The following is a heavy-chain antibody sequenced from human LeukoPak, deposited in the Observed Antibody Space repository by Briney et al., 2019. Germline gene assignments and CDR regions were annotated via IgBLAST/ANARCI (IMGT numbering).Heavy chain of an antibody. CDR3: AGDSYDFWSGFRFDY. V-gene: IGHV7-4-1*02. J-gene: IGHJ4*02. CDR1: GYTFTSYA. CDR2: INTNTGNP. Sequence: ASVKVSCKASGYTFTSYAMNWVRQAPGQGLEWMGWINTNTGNPTYAQGFTGRFVFSLDTSVSTAYLQISSLKAEDTAVYYCAGDSYDFWSGFRFDYWGQGTLVTVSS. D-gene: IGHD3-3*01.